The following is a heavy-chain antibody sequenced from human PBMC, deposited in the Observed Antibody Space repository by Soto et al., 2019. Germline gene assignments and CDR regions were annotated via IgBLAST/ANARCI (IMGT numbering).Heavy chain of an antibody. V-gene: IGHV3-21*01. Sequence: GGSLRLSCAASGFSFSTNRMHWVRQAPGKGLEWVSSIGGSGSYIYDADSVEGRFTIFRDNAKNSLYLQMNNLRGEDTAVYYCARLADYYDSSDAEFDYWGQGTLVTVSS. J-gene: IGHJ4*02. D-gene: IGHD3-22*01. CDR3: ARLADYYDSSDAEFDY. CDR2: IGGSGSYI. CDR1: GFSFSTNR.